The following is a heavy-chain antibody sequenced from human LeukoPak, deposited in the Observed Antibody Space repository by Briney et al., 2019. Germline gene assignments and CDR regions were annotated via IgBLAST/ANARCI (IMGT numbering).Heavy chain of an antibody. D-gene: IGHD2-2*01. CDR1: GGSISSSSYY. Sequence: SSETLSLTCTVSGGSISSSSYYWGWIRQPPGKGLEWIGSIYYSGSTYYNPSLKSRVTISVDKSKNQFSLKLSSVTAADTAVYYCARVGYCSSTSCYDYWGQGTLVTVSS. CDR2: IYYSGST. J-gene: IGHJ4*02. CDR3: ARVGYCSSTSCYDY. V-gene: IGHV4-39*07.